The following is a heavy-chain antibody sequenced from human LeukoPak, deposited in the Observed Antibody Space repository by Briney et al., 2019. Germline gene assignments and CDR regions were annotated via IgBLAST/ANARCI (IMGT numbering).Heavy chain of an antibody. CDR3: ARDGYYSDTSGYYVPATYYFYYMDV. CDR2: ISYDGSNK. V-gene: IGHV3-30*03. CDR1: GFTFSSYW. J-gene: IGHJ6*03. Sequence: GGSLRLSCAASGFTFSSYWMSWVRQAPGKGLEWVAVISYDGSNKYYADSVKGRFTISRDHSKNTLYLQMNSLRAEDTAVYYCARDGYYSDTSGYYVPATYYFYYMDVWGKGTTVTVSS. D-gene: IGHD3-22*01.